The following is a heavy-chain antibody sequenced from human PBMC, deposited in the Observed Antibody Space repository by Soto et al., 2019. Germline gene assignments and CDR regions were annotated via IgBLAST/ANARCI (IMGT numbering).Heavy chain of an antibody. J-gene: IGHJ4*02. V-gene: IGHV2-5*02. CDR1: GFSLSTSGVG. Sequence: QITLKESGPTLVKPTQTLTLTCTFSGFSLSTSGVGVGWIRQPPGKALEWLALIYWDDDKRYSPSLKSRLTLXKXXSKNQVVLTMTNMDPVDTATYYCAHRLAATGLFDYWGQGTLVTVSS. CDR3: AHRLAATGLFDY. D-gene: IGHD6-13*01. CDR2: IYWDDDK.